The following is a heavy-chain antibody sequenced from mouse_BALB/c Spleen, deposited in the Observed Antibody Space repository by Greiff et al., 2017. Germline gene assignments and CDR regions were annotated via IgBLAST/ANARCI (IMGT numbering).Heavy chain of an antibody. CDR1: GYTFSSYW. J-gene: IGHJ3*01. CDR3: ARPNYYGSSYRGFAY. D-gene: IGHD1-1*01. V-gene: IGHV1-9*01. Sequence: VHLVESGAELMKPGASVKISCKATGYTFSSYWIEWVKQRPGHGLEWIGEILPGSGSTNYNEKFKGKATFTADTSSNTAYMQLSSLTSEDSAVYYCARPNYYGSSYRGFAYWGQGTLVTVSA. CDR2: ILPGSGST.